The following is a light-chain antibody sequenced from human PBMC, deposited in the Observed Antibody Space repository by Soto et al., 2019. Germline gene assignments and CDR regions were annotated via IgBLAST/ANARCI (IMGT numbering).Light chain of an antibody. CDR3: QQYGSSPGT. CDR1: HSVSSSY. Sequence: EIVLTQSPGTLSLSPGERATLSCRASHSVSSSYLAWYQQKPGQAPRLLIYGASSRATGIPDRFSGSGSGTDFTLAISSLEPEDCAVYYCQQYGSSPGTFGQGNKLES. J-gene: IGKJ2*01. CDR2: GAS. V-gene: IGKV3-20*01.